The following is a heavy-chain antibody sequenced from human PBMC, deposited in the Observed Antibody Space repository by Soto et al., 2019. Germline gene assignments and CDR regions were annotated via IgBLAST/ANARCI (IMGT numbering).Heavy chain of an antibody. J-gene: IGHJ4*02. CDR1: GFTFSSYA. CDR3: AKAALVYYFDF. D-gene: IGHD5-18*01. V-gene: IGHV3-23*01. CDR2: ISGSGGST. Sequence: EVQLLESGGGLVQPGGSLRLSCVASGFTFSSYAMSWVRQAPGKGLEWVSGISGSGGSTYYADSVKGRFTISRDNSKNTLYVQINSLRAEDTAIYYCAKAALVYYFDFWGQGTQVTVSS.